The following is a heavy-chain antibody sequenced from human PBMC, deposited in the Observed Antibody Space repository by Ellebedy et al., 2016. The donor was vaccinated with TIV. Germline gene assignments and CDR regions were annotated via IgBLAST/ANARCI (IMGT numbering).Heavy chain of an antibody. CDR2: ITPSGGST. Sequence: GGSLRLXXAASGFTFSNYAMNWVRQAPGKGLEWVSEITPSGGSTYYADSVKGRFTISRDNSKNTLYLQVHSLRTEDTAIYYCARTAPYSSSSNDYWGQGTLVTVSS. J-gene: IGHJ4*02. CDR3: ARTAPYSSSSNDY. D-gene: IGHD6-6*01. CDR1: GFTFSNYA. V-gene: IGHV3-23*01.